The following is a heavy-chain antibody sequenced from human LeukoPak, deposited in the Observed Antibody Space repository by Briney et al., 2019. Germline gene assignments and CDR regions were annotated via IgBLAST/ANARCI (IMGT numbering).Heavy chain of an antibody. CDR1: GGSISSGGYY. CDR3: ARMYDIVATIRGDAFDI. V-gene: IGHV4-30-2*01. Sequence: PSETLSLTCTVSGGSISSGGYYWSWIRQPPGKGLEWIGYIYHSGSTYYNPSLKSRVTISVDTSKNQFSLKLSSVTAADTAVYYCARMYDIVATIRGDAFDIWGQGTMVTVSS. J-gene: IGHJ3*02. D-gene: IGHD5-12*01. CDR2: IYHSGST.